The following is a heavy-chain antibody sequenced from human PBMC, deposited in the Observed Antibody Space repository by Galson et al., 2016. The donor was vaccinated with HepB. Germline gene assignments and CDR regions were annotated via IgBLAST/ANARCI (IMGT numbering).Heavy chain of an antibody. Sequence: SLRLSCAASGFSFSTSGMSWVRQTPGRGLEWVSGITNSGGGTHYADSVKGRFTISRDNSKNTLYLYMSSLRAGDTAVYYCGKHGGFDYWGQGALVTVSS. CDR1: GFSFSTSG. J-gene: IGHJ4*02. V-gene: IGHV3-23*01. CDR3: GKHGGFDY. D-gene: IGHD3-16*01. CDR2: ITNSGGGT.